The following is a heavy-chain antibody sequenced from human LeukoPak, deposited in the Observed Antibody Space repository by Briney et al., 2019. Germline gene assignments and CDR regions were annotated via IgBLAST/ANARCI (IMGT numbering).Heavy chain of an antibody. CDR3: AELGITMIGGV. Sequence: GGSLRLSCAASGFTFSSCGMSWVRQAPGKGLEWVSGISGSGGSTYYADSVKGRFTISRDNAKNSLYLQMNSLRAEDTAVYYCAELGITMIGGVWGKGTTVTISS. D-gene: IGHD3-10*02. J-gene: IGHJ6*04. CDR1: GFTFSSCG. CDR2: ISGSGGST. V-gene: IGHV3-23*01.